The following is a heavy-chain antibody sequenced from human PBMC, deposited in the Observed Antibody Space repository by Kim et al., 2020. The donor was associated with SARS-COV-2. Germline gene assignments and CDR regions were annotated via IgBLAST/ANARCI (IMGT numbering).Heavy chain of an antibody. D-gene: IGHD6-19*01. CDR1: GFTFSSYS. J-gene: IGHJ6*02. Sequence: GGSLRLSCAASGFTFSSYSMNWVRQAPGKGLEWVSYISISSSTIYYADSVKGRFTISRDNAKNSLYLQMNSLRDEDTAVYYCARELQWLRIFVGMDVWGQGTTVTVSS. V-gene: IGHV3-48*02. CDR2: ISISSSTI. CDR3: ARELQWLRIFVGMDV.